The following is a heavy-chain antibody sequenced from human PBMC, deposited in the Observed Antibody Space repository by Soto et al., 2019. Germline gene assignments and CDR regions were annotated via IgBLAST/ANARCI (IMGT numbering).Heavy chain of an antibody. V-gene: IGHV4-39*01. CDR2: IYYSGST. D-gene: IGHD3-3*01. Sequence: SETLSLTCTVSGGSISSSSYYWGWIRQPPGKGLEWIGSIYYSGSTYYNPSLKSRVTISVDTSKNQFSLKLSSVTAADTAVYYCARHGPEWPIYYYYCYYMDVWGKGTTVTVSS. CDR3: ARHGPEWPIYYYYCYYMDV. J-gene: IGHJ6*03. CDR1: GGSISSSSYY.